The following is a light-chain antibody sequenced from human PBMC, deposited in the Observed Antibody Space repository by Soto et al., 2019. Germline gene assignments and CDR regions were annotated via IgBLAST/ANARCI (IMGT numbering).Light chain of an antibody. CDR2: AAS. CDR3: QHYNSYSGP. Sequence: ILIPHSPSLLSAHKGARVTISCRMSQGISSYLAWYQQKPGKAPELLIYAASTLQSGVPSRFSGSGSGTDFTLTISSLQPDDFATYYCQHYNSYSGPFEQGTKVDI. J-gene: IGKJ1*01. V-gene: IGKV1D-8*02. CDR1: QGISSY.